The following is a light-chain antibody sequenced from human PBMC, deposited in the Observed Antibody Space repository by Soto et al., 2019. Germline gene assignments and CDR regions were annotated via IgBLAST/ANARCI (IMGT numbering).Light chain of an antibody. Sequence: DIVMTQSPGTLSVSPGERATLSCSASQSVGTNLAWYQQRSGQAPRLLIHSASTRATGVPARFSGSGSETDFTLTITGLQSEDVGIYYCQQYKDWPTTFGQGTKVDIK. J-gene: IGKJ1*01. CDR1: QSVGTN. CDR2: SAS. CDR3: QQYKDWPTT. V-gene: IGKV3-15*01.